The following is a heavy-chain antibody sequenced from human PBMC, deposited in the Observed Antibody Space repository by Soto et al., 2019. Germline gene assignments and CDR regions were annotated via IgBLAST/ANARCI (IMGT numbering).Heavy chain of an antibody. V-gene: IGHV1-2*02. J-gene: IGHJ5*02. CDR3: AKDLTRQLAYWLDP. Sequence: ASVKVSCKASGFSFTGYYIHWLRQAPGQGLEWMGWINAHSGGTEYALKFQGRVTLTRDTSIATAYLTLTSLTSDDTALYYCAKDLTRQLAYWLDPWGQGTQVTVSS. CDR1: GFSFTGYY. CDR2: INAHSGGT. D-gene: IGHD6-6*01.